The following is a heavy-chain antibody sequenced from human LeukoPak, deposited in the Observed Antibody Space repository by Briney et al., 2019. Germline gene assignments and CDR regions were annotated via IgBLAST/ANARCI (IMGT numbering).Heavy chain of an antibody. CDR1: GFTFSSYA. D-gene: IGHD2-15*01. CDR2: ISGSGGST. CDR3: AKRGGYCTGGSCYSYYFDY. J-gene: IGHJ4*02. Sequence: GGSLRLSCAASGFTFSSYAMSWVRQAPGKGLEWVSIISGSGGSTYYADSVKGGFTISRDNYKNTLYLQMNSLRAEDTAVYYCAKRGGYCTGGSCYSYYFDYWGQGTLVTVSS. V-gene: IGHV3-23*01.